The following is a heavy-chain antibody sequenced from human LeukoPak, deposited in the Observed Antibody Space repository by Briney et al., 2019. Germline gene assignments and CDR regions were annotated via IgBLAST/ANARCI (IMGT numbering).Heavy chain of an antibody. CDR1: GFTFSSYA. D-gene: IGHD2-8*01. J-gene: IGHJ4*02. Sequence: QSGGSLRLSCAASGFTFSSYAMHWVRQAPGKGLEWVAVISYDGSNKYYADSVKGRFTISRDNSKNTLYLQMNSLRAEDTAVYYCARDSPFGVYWGQGTLVTVSS. V-gene: IGHV3-30-3*01. CDR2: ISYDGSNK. CDR3: ARDSPFGVY.